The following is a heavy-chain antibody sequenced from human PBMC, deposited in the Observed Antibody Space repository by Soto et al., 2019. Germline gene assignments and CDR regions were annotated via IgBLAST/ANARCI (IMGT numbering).Heavy chain of an antibody. CDR2: ISSSSSTI. V-gene: IGHV3-48*02. CDR1: GFTFSSYS. Sequence: GGSLRLSCAASGFTFSSYSMNWVRQAPGKGLEWVSYISSSSSTIYYADSVKGRFTISRDNAKNSLYLQMNSLRDEDTAVYYCARDHFYSSGLYYFFDYWGQGTLATVSS. J-gene: IGHJ4*02. CDR3: ARDHFYSSGLYYFFDY. D-gene: IGHD6-19*01.